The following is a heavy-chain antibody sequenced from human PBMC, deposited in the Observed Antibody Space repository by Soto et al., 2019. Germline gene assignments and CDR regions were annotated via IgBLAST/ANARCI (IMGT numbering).Heavy chain of an antibody. D-gene: IGHD6-13*01. J-gene: IGHJ4*02. CDR1: GFTFSSYG. Sequence: GSLRLSCSASGFTFSSYGMHWVRQAPGKGLEWVAVIWYDGSNKYYADSVKGRFTISRDNSKNTLYLQMNSLRAEDTAVYYCARDPIAAAGTPFDYWGQGTLVTVSS. CDR2: IWYDGSNK. V-gene: IGHV3-33*01. CDR3: ARDPIAAAGTPFDY.